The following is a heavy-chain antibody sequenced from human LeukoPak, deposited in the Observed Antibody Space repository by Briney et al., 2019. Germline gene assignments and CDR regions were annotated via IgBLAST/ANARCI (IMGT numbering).Heavy chain of an antibody. CDR3: ARGSAARLPFDY. Sequence: SETLSLTCTVSGGSISNYYWSWIRQPAGKGLEWIGRISNSGSTNYNLVHKSRVTMSVDTSKKQFSVRLSSVTAADTAVYYCARGSAARLPFDYWGQGTLVTVSS. CDR2: ISNSGST. D-gene: IGHD6-6*01. V-gene: IGHV4-4*07. CDR1: GGSISNYY. J-gene: IGHJ4*02.